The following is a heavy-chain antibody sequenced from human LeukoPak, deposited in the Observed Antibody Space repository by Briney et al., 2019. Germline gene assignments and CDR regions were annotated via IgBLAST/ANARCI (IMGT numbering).Heavy chain of an antibody. V-gene: IGHV1-2*02. CDR1: GYTFTGCY. Sequence: ASVKVSCKASGYTFTGCYMHWVRQAPGQGLEWMGWINPNSGGTNYAQQFQGRVTMTRDTSISTAFMELSRLTSDDTAVYSCARGRGSTSSNFDYWGQGTLVTVSS. J-gene: IGHJ4*02. CDR3: ARGRGSTSSNFDY. D-gene: IGHD2-2*01. CDR2: INPNSGGT.